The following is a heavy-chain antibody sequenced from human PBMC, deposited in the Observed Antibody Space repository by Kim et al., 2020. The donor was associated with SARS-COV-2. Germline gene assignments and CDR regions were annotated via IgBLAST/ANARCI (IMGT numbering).Heavy chain of an antibody. CDR1: GFTFSNYA. Sequence: GGSLRLSCAASGFTFSNYAMAWVRQAPGKGLEWVSFISGRGTNTFYVDSVKGRFAISRDNSRNTLYLQMNSLRAEDTAIYYCAKGSADWNDSGYYAYWGQGILVTVSS. V-gene: IGHV3-23*01. J-gene: IGHJ4*02. CDR2: ISGRGTNT. D-gene: IGHD3-3*01. CDR3: AKGSADWNDSGYYAY.